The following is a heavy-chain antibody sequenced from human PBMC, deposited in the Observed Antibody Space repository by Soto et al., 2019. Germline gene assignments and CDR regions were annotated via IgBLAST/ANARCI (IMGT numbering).Heavy chain of an antibody. V-gene: IGHV3-66*01. CDR2: IYSGGST. CDR1: GFTVSSNY. Sequence: EVQLVESGGGLVQPGGSLRLSCAASGFTVSSNYMSWVRQAPGKGLEWVSVIYSGGSTYYADSVKGRFTLSRDNSKNTLYLQMNSLRAEDTAVYYCARYSGYDSDAFDIWGPGTMVTVSS. CDR3: ARYSGYDSDAFDI. D-gene: IGHD5-12*01. J-gene: IGHJ3*02.